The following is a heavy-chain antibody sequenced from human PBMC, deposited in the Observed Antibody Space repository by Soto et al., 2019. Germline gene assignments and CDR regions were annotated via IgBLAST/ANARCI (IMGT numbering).Heavy chain of an antibody. D-gene: IGHD3-3*01. Sequence: ASLKVSCKASGYTFTSYGISWVRQAPGQGLEWMGWISAYNGNTNYAQKLQGRVTMTTDTSTSTAYMELRSLRSDDTAVYYCARVVWSGYPRLNWFDPWGQGTLVTVSS. CDR1: GYTFTSYG. J-gene: IGHJ5*02. CDR2: ISAYNGNT. V-gene: IGHV1-18*01. CDR3: ARVVWSGYPRLNWFDP.